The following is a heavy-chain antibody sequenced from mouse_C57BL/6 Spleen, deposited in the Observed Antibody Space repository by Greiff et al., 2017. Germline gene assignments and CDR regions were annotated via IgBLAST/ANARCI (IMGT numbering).Heavy chain of an antibody. V-gene: IGHV5-4*01. CDR1: GFTFSSYA. Sequence: EVQLVESGGGLVKPGGSLKLSCAASGFTFSSYAMSWVRQTPEKRLEWVATVSDGGSYTYYPDNVKGRFTISRDNAKNNLYLQMSHLKSEDTAMYYCARDPELGLDYWGQGTTLTVSS. J-gene: IGHJ2*01. D-gene: IGHD4-1*01. CDR3: ARDPELGLDY. CDR2: VSDGGSYT.